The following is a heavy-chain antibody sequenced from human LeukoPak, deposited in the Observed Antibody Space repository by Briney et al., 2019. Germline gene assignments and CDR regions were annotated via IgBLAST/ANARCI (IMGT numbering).Heavy chain of an antibody. V-gene: IGHV4-34*01. CDR3: ARIYCSGGSCYWFDP. CDR2: INHSGST. D-gene: IGHD2-15*01. J-gene: IGHJ5*02. Sequence: PSETLSLTCAVYGGSFSGYYWSWIRQPPGKGLEWIGEINHSGSTNYNPPLKSRVTISVDRSKNQFSLKLSSVTAADTAVYYCARIYCSGGSCYWFDPWGQGTLVTVSS. CDR1: GGSFSGYY.